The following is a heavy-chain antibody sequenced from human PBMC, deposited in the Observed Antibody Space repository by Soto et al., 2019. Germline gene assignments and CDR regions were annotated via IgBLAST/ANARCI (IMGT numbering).Heavy chain of an antibody. CDR3: ARVLMVRGVISNLFDY. CDR2: INHSGST. D-gene: IGHD3-10*01. V-gene: IGHV4-34*01. CDR1: GGSFSGYY. J-gene: IGHJ4*02. Sequence: PSETLSLTCAVYGGSFSGYYWSWIRQPPGKGLEWIGEINHSGSTNYNPSLKSRVTISVDTSKNQFSLKLSSVTAADTAVYYCARVLMVRGVISNLFDYWGQGTLVTVSS.